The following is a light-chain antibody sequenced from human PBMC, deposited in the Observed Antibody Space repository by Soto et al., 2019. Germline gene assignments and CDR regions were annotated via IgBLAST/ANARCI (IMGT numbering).Light chain of an antibody. J-gene: IGLJ2*01. CDR2: EGI. CDR1: SSNIGGYNV. Sequence: QSVLTQPASVSGSPGQSITISCSGTSSNIGGYNVVSWYQQHPGKAPKVIVYEGIKRPSGVSDRFSGSTSGNTASLNISGLQPEDEADYYCSSYTSNNTVIFGGGTKLTVL. CDR3: SSYTSNNTVI. V-gene: IGLV2-14*02.